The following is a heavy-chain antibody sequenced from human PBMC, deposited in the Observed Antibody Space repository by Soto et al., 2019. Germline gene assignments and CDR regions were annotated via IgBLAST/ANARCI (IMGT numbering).Heavy chain of an antibody. CDR1: RFTFSSYW. J-gene: IGHJ4*02. CDR3: AKSISGAFDI. D-gene: IGHD1-26*01. V-gene: IGHV3-74*01. Sequence: LRLSCAASRFTFSSYWMHWVRQAPGKGLVWVSRINNDGSDTIYADSVKGRFTISRDNAKNTVFLEMNSLRADDTAVYYCAKSISGAFDIWGQGTLVT. CDR2: INNDGSDT.